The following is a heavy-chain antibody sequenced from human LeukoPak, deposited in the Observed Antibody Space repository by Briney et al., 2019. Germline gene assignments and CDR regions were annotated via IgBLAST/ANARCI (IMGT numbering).Heavy chain of an antibody. CDR3: ARNYDILTDRDAFDT. CDR1: GGSISSSSSY. J-gene: IGHJ3*02. D-gene: IGHD3-9*01. Sequence: LETLSLTCTVSGGSISSSSSYWGWIRQPPGKGLEWIGSIYYSGSTYYNPSLKSRVTISVDTSKNQFSLKLSSVTAADTAVYYCARNYDILTDRDAFDTWGQGTMVTVSS. V-gene: IGHV4-39*01. CDR2: IYYSGST.